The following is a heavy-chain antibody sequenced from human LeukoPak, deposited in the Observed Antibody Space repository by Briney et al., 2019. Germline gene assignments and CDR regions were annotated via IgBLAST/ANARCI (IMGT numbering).Heavy chain of an antibody. D-gene: IGHD2-15*01. Sequence: SQTLSLTCTVSGASIRSGDYYWSWIRQPPGKGLECIGYIYDSGSTYYNPSLKSRITISVDTSENRFSLKLSSVTATDTAVYYCARDCSGGSCYGASDIWGQGTMVTVSS. CDR3: ARDCSGGSCYGASDI. J-gene: IGHJ3*02. CDR2: IYDSGST. V-gene: IGHV4-30-4*01. CDR1: GASIRSGDYY.